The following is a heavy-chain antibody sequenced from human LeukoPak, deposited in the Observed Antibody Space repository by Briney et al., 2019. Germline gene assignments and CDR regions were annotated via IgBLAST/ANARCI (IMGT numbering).Heavy chain of an antibody. CDR1: GFTVSSYY. V-gene: IGHV3-53*01. CDR3: ARESPMVRGVVDGMDV. J-gene: IGHJ6*04. Sequence: GGSLRLSRSASGFTVSSYYMSWVRQAPGKGLEWVSVIYSGGSTYYADSVKGRFTISRDNSKNTLYLQMNSLRAEDTAVYYCARESPMVRGVVDGMDVWGKGTTVTVSS. CDR2: IYSGGST. D-gene: IGHD3-10*01.